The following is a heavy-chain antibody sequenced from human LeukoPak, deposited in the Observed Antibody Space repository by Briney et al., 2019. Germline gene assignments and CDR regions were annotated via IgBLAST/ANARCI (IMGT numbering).Heavy chain of an antibody. Sequence: ASVKVSCKASGYTFTSYYMHWVRQAPGQGLEWMGIINPSGGSTSYAQKFQGRVTMTRDTSTSTVYMELSSLRSEDTAVYYCARGLFGRRRGGYYFDYWGQGTLVTVSS. CDR3: ARGLFGRRRGGYYFDY. CDR1: GYTFTSYY. V-gene: IGHV1-46*01. J-gene: IGHJ4*02. D-gene: IGHD3-16*01. CDR2: INPSGGST.